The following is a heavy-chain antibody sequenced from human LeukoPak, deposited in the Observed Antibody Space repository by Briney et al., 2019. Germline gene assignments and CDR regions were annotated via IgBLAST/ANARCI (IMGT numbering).Heavy chain of an antibody. V-gene: IGHV3-23*01. CDR3: ARDGDAYNFDY. D-gene: IGHD5-24*01. Sequence: GGSLRLSCAASGFTFSSYGMSWVRQAPGKGLEWVSAISGSGGSTYYADSVKGRFTISRDNAKNTVYLQMNSLRREDTAVYYCARDGDAYNFDYWGQGTLVTVSS. CDR2: ISGSGGST. J-gene: IGHJ4*02. CDR1: GFTFSSYG.